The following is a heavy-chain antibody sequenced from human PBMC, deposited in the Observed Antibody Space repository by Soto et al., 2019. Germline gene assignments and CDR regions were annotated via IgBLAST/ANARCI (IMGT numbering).Heavy chain of an antibody. CDR3: VKDPNGDDIGAIDF. CDR2: MTADGAEA. V-gene: IGHV3-23*01. Sequence: EVQVLESGGGLVQPGGSLRLSCAASVFIFSNYAMMWVRQSPGKGLEWVSAMTADGAEARYADSVRGRLTISKDNSKSTLYLQMNGLIVEATAVYYCVKDPNGDDIGAIDFGGQGILVNVSS. D-gene: IGHD4-17*01. CDR1: VFIFSNYA. J-gene: IGHJ3*01.